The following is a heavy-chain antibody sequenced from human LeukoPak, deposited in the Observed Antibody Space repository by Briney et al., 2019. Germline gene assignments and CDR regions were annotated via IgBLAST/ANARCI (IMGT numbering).Heavy chain of an antibody. J-gene: IGHJ4*02. V-gene: IGHV1-24*01. CDR2: FDPGDDET. CDR1: GYSLSELS. CDR3: ATEKDLLLNS. Sequence: ASVKVSCKVSGYSLSELSTHWVRQAPGQGLEWMGGFDPGDDETIYAQKFQGRVTMTEDTSTDTAYLELSSLRSEDTAVYFCATEKDLLLNSWGQGTPVTVSS. D-gene: IGHD1-26*01.